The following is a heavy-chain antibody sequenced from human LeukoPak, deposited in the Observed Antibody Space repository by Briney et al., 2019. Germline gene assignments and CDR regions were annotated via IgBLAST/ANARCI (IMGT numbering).Heavy chain of an antibody. CDR1: GFTFSSYA. CDR3: AKGLMSGNYYFDS. Sequence: PGGSLRLSCAASGFTFSSYAMSWVRQAPGMGLERVSGISASGAHTYYADSVKGRFTISRDNSKNTLYLHMNGLSAEDTAVYYCAKGLMSGNYYFDSWGQGTLVTVSS. CDR2: ISASGAHT. V-gene: IGHV3-23*01. J-gene: IGHJ4*02. D-gene: IGHD1-7*01.